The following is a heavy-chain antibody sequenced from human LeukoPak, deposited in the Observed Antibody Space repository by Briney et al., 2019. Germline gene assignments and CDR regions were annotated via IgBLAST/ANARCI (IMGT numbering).Heavy chain of an antibody. CDR2: IRYDGSNK. V-gene: IGHV3-30*02. D-gene: IGHD1-26*01. J-gene: IGHJ5*02. Sequence: QPGGSLRLSCAASGFTFSSYGMHWVRQAPGKGLEWVAFIRYDGSNKYYADSVKGRFTISRDNSKNTLYLQMSSLRAEDTAVYYCAKTGGSYYSGFDPWGQGTLVTVSS. CDR3: AKTGGSYYSGFDP. CDR1: GFTFSSYG.